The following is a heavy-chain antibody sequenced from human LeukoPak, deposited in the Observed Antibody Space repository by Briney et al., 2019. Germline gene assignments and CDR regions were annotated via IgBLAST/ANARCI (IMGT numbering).Heavy chain of an antibody. J-gene: IGHJ4*02. CDR2: INHSEST. V-gene: IGHV4-34*01. CDR3: ARGPWYDFWSGYYGH. Sequence: SETLSLTCAVYGGSFSGYYWSWIRQPPGKGLEWIGEINHSESTNYNPSLKSRVTISVDTSKNQFSLKLSSVTAADTAVYYCARGPWYDFWSGYYGHWGQGTLVTVSS. CDR1: GGSFSGYY. D-gene: IGHD3-3*01.